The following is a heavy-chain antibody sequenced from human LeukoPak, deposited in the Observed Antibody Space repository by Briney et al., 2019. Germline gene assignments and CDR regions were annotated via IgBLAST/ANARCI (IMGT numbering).Heavy chain of an antibody. CDR2: IYYSGST. Sequence: SETLSLTCTVSGGSISSNYWSWIRQPPGKGLEWVGYIYYSGSTNYNPSLKSRVTISVDTSKNQFSLKLSSVTAADTAVYYCARVAYCGGDCYLSYGMDVWGQGTTVTVSS. CDR3: ARVAYCGGDCYLSYGMDV. D-gene: IGHD2-21*02. V-gene: IGHV4-59*01. CDR1: GGSISSNY. J-gene: IGHJ6*02.